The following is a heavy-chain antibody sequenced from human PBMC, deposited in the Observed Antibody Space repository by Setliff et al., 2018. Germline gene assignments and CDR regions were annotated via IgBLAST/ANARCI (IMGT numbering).Heavy chain of an antibody. CDR3: ARGITMIVVVTHYYYMDV. V-gene: IGHV4-61*09. CDR2: IYTSWST. D-gene: IGHD3-22*01. Sequence: PSETLSLTCTVSDDSISSRRYYWGWFRQPAGKELEWIGQIYTSWSTNYNPSLKSRVTISGDTSKNQVSLRLSSVTAADTAVHYCARGITMIVVVTHYYYMDVWGKGTTVTVSS. J-gene: IGHJ6*03. CDR1: DDSISSRRYY.